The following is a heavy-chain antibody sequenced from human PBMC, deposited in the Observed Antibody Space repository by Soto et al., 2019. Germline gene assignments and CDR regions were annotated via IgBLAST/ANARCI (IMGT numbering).Heavy chain of an antibody. CDR2: ISNRGSP. J-gene: IGHJ4*02. CDR3: AKHWGTPAPDDY. D-gene: IGHD6-13*01. CDR1: GFAFHTYD. Sequence: EVHLLESGGGLVQPGGSLTLSCAGSGFAFHTYDMTWVRQAPGKGLEWVSMISNRGSPYYSGSVRGRFTISRDNSNSILYLQMNSLRADDTAIYFCAKHWGTPAPDDYWGQGILVTVSS. V-gene: IGHV3-23*01.